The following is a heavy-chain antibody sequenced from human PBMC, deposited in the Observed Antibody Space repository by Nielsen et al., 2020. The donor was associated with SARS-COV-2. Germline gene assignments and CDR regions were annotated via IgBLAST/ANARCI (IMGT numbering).Heavy chain of an antibody. V-gene: IGHV3-23*01. CDR1: GFTFNNYH. CDR3: AKHRWGHFYDSIDY. D-gene: IGHD3-22*01. Sequence: GESLKISCAASGFTFNNYHMSWVRQAPGKGLEWVSSISGGDDSTYYADSVKGRFTISRDNSKNTLYLQMNSLRAEDTAVYYCAKHRWGHFYDSIDYWGQGNLVTVSS. J-gene: IGHJ4*02. CDR2: ISGGDDST.